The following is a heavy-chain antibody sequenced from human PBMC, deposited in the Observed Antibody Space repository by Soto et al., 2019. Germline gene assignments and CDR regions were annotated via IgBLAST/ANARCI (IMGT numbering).Heavy chain of an antibody. Sequence: GGSLRLSCAASGFTFSSYAMSWVRQAPGKGLEWVSAISGSGGSTYYADSVKGRFTISRDNSKNTLYLQMNSLRAEDTAVYYCAKGAPLYCSGGSCYRRFDYWGQGTLVTVSS. CDR2: ISGSGGST. CDR3: AKGAPLYCSGGSCYRRFDY. J-gene: IGHJ4*02. CDR1: GFTFSSYA. D-gene: IGHD2-15*01. V-gene: IGHV3-23*01.